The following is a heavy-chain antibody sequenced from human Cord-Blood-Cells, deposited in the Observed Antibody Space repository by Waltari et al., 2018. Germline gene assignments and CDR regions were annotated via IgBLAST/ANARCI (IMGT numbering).Heavy chain of an antibody. Sequence: QVQLVQSGAEVKKPGASVKVSCKASGYTFTGYYMHWVRQAPGQGLEWMGWINPNSGGTNDAQKFQGWVTMTRDTSISTAYMELSRLRSDDTAVYYCARGLELGDDAFDIWGQGTMVTVSS. V-gene: IGHV1-2*04. J-gene: IGHJ3*02. CDR2: INPNSGGT. D-gene: IGHD7-27*01. CDR3: ARGLELGDDAFDI. CDR1: GYTFTGYY.